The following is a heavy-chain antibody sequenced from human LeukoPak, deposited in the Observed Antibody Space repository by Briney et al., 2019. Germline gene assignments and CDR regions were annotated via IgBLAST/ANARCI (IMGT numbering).Heavy chain of an antibody. CDR1: GGSISSYY. CDR3: ARRHSTSSSLDF. Sequence: SETLSLTCTVSGGSISSYYWGWIRQPPGKGLEWIGTINYSGSTYYNPSLKSRVTISVDTSKNQFSLKLTPMTAADTAVYYCARRHSTSSSLDFWGQGTLVTVSS. CDR2: INYSGST. V-gene: IGHV4-39*01. J-gene: IGHJ4*02. D-gene: IGHD2-2*01.